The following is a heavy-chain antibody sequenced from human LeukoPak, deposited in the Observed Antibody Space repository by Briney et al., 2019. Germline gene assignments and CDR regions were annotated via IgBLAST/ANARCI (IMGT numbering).Heavy chain of an antibody. D-gene: IGHD3-22*01. V-gene: IGHV3-23*01. Sequence: HAGGSLRLSCAVSGITLSNYGMSWARQAPGKGLEWVAGISDSGGRTNYADSVKGRFTISRDNPKNTLYLQMNSLRAEDTAVYFCAKRGVVIRVILVGFHKEAYYFDSWGQGALVTVSS. J-gene: IGHJ4*02. CDR1: GITLSNYG. CDR2: ISDSGGRT. CDR3: AKRGVVIRVILVGFHKEAYYFDS.